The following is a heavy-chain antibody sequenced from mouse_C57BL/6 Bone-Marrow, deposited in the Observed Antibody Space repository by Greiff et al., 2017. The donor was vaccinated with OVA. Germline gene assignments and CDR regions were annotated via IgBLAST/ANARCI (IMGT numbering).Heavy chain of an antibody. CDR1: GYTFTSYW. J-gene: IGHJ2*01. Sequence: QVQLQQPGAELVKPGASVKLSCKASGYTFTSYWMQWVKQRPGQGLEWIGEIDPSDSYTNYNQKFKGKATLTVDTSSSTAYMQLSSLTSEDSAVYYGARRGSSYDYWGQGTTRTVSS. D-gene: IGHD1-1*01. V-gene: IGHV1-50*01. CDR3: ARRGSSYDY. CDR2: IDPSDSYT.